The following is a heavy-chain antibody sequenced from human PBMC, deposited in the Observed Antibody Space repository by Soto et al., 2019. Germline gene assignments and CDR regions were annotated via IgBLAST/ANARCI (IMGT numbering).Heavy chain of an antibody. CDR1: GFSLSTSGVG. CDR3: AHKGPEDWPLDY. D-gene: IGHD3-9*01. Sequence: QITLKESGPTLVRPTQTLTLTCAFSGFSLSTSGVGVGWIRQPPGKALEWLAVIYWDDSKHYSPSLRSRLTITKDTSKHQVVPTMTNMDPMDTGTYYCAHKGPEDWPLDYWGQGTLVTVSS. V-gene: IGHV2-5*02. J-gene: IGHJ4*02. CDR2: IYWDDSK.